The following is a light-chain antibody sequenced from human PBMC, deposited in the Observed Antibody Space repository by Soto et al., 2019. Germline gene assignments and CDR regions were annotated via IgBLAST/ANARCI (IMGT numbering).Light chain of an antibody. CDR2: ATS. V-gene: IGKV1-39*01. Sequence: DIQMTQSPSSLSASVGDRVTITCRASQSIEKYINWYHQKPPKAPKLLLYATSILQSSVPARFSGSGSGTDFTLTINSLQPEDFATYYCQQSYRVPTFGQGTKVEI. CDR3: QQSYRVPT. CDR1: QSIEKY. J-gene: IGKJ1*01.